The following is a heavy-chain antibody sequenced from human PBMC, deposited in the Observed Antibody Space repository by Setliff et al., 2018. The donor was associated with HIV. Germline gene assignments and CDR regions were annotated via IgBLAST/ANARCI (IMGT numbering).Heavy chain of an antibody. Sequence: SETLSLTCIVSGASISSNTWSWIRQAPGKGLQWIGFIYNSVTTNYNPSLKSRVTISLDTSKNQFSLKLTSVTAADTAIYYCAREGIAFNPGDYWGQGTLVTVSS. CDR1: GASISSNT. CDR3: AREGIAFNPGDY. J-gene: IGHJ4*02. V-gene: IGHV4-59*01. CDR2: IYNSVTT.